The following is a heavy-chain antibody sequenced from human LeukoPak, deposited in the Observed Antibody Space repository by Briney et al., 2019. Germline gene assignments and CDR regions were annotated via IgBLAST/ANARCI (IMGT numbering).Heavy chain of an antibody. D-gene: IGHD2-2*02. CDR1: GFSFSSYA. V-gene: IGHV3-23*01. CDR2: ISGRGDGT. Sequence: GGSLRLSCAASGFSFSSYAMNWVRQAPGQGLEWVSGISGRGDGTYYADSVRGRFTISRDNSKNTLYLQMNSLRAEDTAVYYCAKAFIDIVVVPAAIVPIDYWGQGTLVTVSS. J-gene: IGHJ4*02. CDR3: AKAFIDIVVVPAAIVPIDY.